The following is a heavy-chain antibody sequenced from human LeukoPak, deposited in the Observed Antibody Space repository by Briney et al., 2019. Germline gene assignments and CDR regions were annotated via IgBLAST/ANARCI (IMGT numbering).Heavy chain of an antibody. Sequence: SETLSLTCTASGGSVSSGSYYWSWIRQPPGKELEWIGYIYYSGTTNYNPSLKSRVTISVDTSKNQFSLKLSSVTAADTAVYYCARHIPAIAVAGIFDYWGQGTLVTVSS. CDR1: GGSVSSGSYY. CDR2: IYYSGTT. J-gene: IGHJ4*02. D-gene: IGHD6-19*01. CDR3: ARHIPAIAVAGIFDY. V-gene: IGHV4-61*01.